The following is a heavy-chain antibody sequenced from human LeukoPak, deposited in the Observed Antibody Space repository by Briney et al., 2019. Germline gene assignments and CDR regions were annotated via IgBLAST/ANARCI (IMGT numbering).Heavy chain of an antibody. Sequence: GGSLRLSCAASGFTFSSYSMNWVRKAPGKGLEWVSYISSSSSTIYYADSVKGRFTISRDNAKNSLYLQMNSLRAEDTAVYYCTRDRTFKMDVWGKGTTVTVSS. CDR2: ISSSSSTI. CDR3: TRDRTFKMDV. CDR1: GFTFSSYS. V-gene: IGHV3-48*01. J-gene: IGHJ6*04. D-gene: IGHD1-14*01.